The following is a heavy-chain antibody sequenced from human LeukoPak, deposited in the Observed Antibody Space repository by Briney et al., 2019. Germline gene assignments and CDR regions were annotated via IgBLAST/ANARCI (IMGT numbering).Heavy chain of an antibody. J-gene: IGHJ4*02. Sequence: SETLSLTCAVYGGSFSGYYWSWIRQPPGKGLEWIGEINHSGSTNYNPSLKSRVTISVDTSKNQFSLKLSSVTAADTAVYYCARGPSSSWYDYWGQGTLVTVCS. CDR2: INHSGST. CDR3: ARGPSSSWYDY. CDR1: GGSFSGYY. D-gene: IGHD6-13*01. V-gene: IGHV4-34*01.